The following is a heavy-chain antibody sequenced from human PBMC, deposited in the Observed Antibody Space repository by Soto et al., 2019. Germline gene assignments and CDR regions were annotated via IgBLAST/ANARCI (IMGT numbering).Heavy chain of an antibody. J-gene: IGHJ4*02. CDR3: ARHALTMLVVVTYFDY. V-gene: IGHV4-39*01. Sequence: ETLSLTCTVSDRSISSSSYYWGWIRQPPGKGLEWIGSIYYSGSTYYNPPLKSRVTISVDTSKNQFSLKLSSVTAADTAVYYCARHALTMLVVVTYFDYWGQGTLVTVSS. D-gene: IGHD3-22*01. CDR1: DRSISSSSYY. CDR2: IYYSGST.